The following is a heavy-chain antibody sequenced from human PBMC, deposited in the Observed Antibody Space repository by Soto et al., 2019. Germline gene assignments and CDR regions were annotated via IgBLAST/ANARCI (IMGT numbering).Heavy chain of an antibody. J-gene: IGHJ4*02. V-gene: IGHV1-69*01. CDR2: IIPVSGAA. D-gene: IGHD2-2*01. CDR1: GGTFGSYA. CDR3: ATALGCRSTSCTLDY. Sequence: QVQLVQSGAEVKKPGSSVKVSCKASGGTFGSYAFSWVRQASGQGLEWMGGIIPVSGAAHYAQKLQGRVTITADESTSTAYMELSSLSSQDTAVYYCATALGCRSTSCTLDYWGQGTRVIVSS.